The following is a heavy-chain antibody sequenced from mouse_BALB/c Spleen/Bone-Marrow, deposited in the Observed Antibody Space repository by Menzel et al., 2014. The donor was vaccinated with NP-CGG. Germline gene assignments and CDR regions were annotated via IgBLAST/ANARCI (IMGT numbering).Heavy chain of an antibody. CDR1: GYTFTSYW. J-gene: IGHJ1*01. V-gene: IGHV1S81*02. Sequence: QVTLKESGAELVKPGASVKLSCKASGYTFTSYWMHWVKQRPGQGLEWIGEINPSNGRTNYNEKFKSKATLTVDKSSSTAYMQLSSLTSEDSAVYYCARDYDYWYFDVWGAGTTVTVSS. CDR3: ARDYDYWYFDV. D-gene: IGHD2-4*01. CDR2: INPSNGRT.